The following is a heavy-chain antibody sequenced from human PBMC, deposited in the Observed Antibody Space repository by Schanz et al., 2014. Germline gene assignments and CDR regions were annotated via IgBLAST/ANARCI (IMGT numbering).Heavy chain of an antibody. CDR3: ARRASCSRIGCPFDS. D-gene: IGHD2-2*01. Sequence: VQLVESGGGLVKPGGSLRLSCEASGFDFNSYSMNWVRQAPGKGLEWVSSISSSSSYIYYADSVKGRFTISRDNAKNSLYLQMNSLKTEDTAMYYCARRASCSRIGCPFDSWGQGTLVTVSS. CDR1: GFDFNSYS. V-gene: IGHV3-21*04. CDR2: ISSSSSYI. J-gene: IGHJ4*02.